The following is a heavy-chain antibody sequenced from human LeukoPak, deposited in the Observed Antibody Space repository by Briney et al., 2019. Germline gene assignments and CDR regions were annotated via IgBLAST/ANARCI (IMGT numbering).Heavy chain of an antibody. CDR2: IKEDGSKK. Sequence: GRSLRLSCAASGFTFSSHWMTWVRQAPGKGLEGVANIKEDGSKKYYVDSVKGRFTISRDNAKNSLYLQMNSLRAEDTAVYYCARGGLTATLADYWGQGTLVTVSS. CDR3: ARGGLTATLADY. J-gene: IGHJ4*02. V-gene: IGHV3-7*05. CDR1: GFTFSSHW. D-gene: IGHD2-15*01.